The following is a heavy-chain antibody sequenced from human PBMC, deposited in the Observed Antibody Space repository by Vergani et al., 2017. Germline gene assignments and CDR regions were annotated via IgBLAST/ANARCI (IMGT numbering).Heavy chain of an antibody. V-gene: IGHV4-59*12. J-gene: IGHJ3*01. Sequence: QVRLQESGPGLVKPSETLSLTCSVSGGSMSGYYWSWIRQPPGKELGWIGYMYHSGSTNYNPSLETRVTISGDASKKQFSLKLTSVTAADTAVYYCARDGGEYDKDALDVWGQGTKVTVTS. D-gene: IGHD2-21*01. CDR1: GGSMSGYY. CDR3: ARDGGEYDKDALDV. CDR2: MYHSGST.